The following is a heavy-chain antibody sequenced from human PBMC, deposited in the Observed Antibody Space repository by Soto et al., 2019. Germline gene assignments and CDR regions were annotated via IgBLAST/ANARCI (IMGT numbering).Heavy chain of an antibody. CDR2: ISGNGGNT. CDR3: AKANRGED. D-gene: IGHD3-16*01. J-gene: IGHJ4*02. V-gene: IGHV3-23*01. CDR1: GFTFGTYN. Sequence: EVQLLESGGGLVQPGGSLRLSCAASGFTFGTYNMNWVRQAPGKGLEWVSGISGNGGNTYYADSVKGWFTISRDNSDNTLYLQMNSLRVEDTAVYYCAKANRGEDWGRGTLVTVSS.